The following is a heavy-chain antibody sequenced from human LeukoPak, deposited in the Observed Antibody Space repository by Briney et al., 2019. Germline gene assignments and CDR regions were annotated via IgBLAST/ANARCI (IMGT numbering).Heavy chain of an antibody. CDR1: GGSFSGYY. Sequence: PSETLSLTCAVYGGSFSGYYWSWIRQPPGKGLEWIGEINHSGSTNYNPSLKSRVTISVDTSKNQFSLKLSSVTAADTAVYYCARRVERRLPYLFGSHYFDYWGQGTLVTVSS. CDR3: ARRVERRLPYLFGSHYFDY. V-gene: IGHV4-34*01. CDR2: INHSGST. D-gene: IGHD1-1*01. J-gene: IGHJ4*02.